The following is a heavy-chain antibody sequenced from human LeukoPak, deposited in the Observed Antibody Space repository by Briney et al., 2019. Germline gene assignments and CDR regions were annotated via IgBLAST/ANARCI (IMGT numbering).Heavy chain of an antibody. CDR2: INPRSGGT. V-gene: IGHV1-2*02. D-gene: IGHD1-26*01. Sequence: ASLKVSCKPSGYTFTGYDMHWVRQSPGQALEWMGWINPRSGGTKYAQKFQGRVTMTRDTSISTAYMELSRLRSDDTAVYYCASAGVGATDSWGQGTLVTVSS. J-gene: IGHJ4*02. CDR1: GYTFTGYD. CDR3: ASAGVGATDS.